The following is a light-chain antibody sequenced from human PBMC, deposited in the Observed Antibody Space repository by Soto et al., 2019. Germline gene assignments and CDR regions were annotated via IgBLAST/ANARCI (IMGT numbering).Light chain of an antibody. CDR1: TGAVTSGHY. CDR3: LLFYSGPRV. V-gene: IGLV7-46*01. Sequence: QAVVTQEPSLTVSPGATVTLTCDSSTGAVTSGHYPYWFQQKPGQAPRTLIYDTNNKHSWTPARFSGSLLGGKAALTLSGAQPEDEAEYYCLLFYSGPRVFGGGTQLTVL. CDR2: DTN. J-gene: IGLJ3*02.